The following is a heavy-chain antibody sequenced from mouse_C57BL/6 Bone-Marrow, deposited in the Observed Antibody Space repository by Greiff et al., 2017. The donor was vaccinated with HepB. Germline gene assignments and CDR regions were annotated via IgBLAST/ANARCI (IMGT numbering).Heavy chain of an antibody. J-gene: IGHJ2*01. V-gene: IGHV5-6*01. CDR2: ISSGGSYT. D-gene: IGHD1-1*01. Sequence: DVHLVESGGDLVKPGGSLKLSCAASGFTFSSYGMSWVRQTPDKRLEWVATISSGGSYTYYPDSVKGRFTISRDNAKNTLYLQMSSLKSEDTAMYYCARRTVVFDYWGQGTTLTVSS. CDR3: ARRTVVFDY. CDR1: GFTFSSYG.